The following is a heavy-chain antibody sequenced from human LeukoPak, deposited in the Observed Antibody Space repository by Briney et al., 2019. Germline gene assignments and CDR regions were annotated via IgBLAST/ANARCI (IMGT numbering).Heavy chain of an antibody. Sequence: GGSLRLSCAASGFTFSSYAMSWVRQAPGKWLEWVSAISGSVGSTSYADSVKGRFTISRDNSKNTLYLQMNSLRGEDTAVYYCAKDISYGIDYWGQGTLVTVSS. D-gene: IGHD4-17*01. J-gene: IGHJ4*02. CDR2: ISGSVGST. V-gene: IGHV3-23*01. CDR1: GFTFSSYA. CDR3: AKDISYGIDY.